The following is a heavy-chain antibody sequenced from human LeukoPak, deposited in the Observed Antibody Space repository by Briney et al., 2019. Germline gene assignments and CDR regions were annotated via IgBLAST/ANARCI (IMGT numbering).Heavy chain of an antibody. Sequence: SVKVSCKASGGTFSSYAISWVRQAPGQRLEWMGGIIPIFGTAKYAQKFQGRVKITAGESQSTAYMELSSLRSEDTAVYYCARRTGLSGLVDYWGQGTLVTVSS. CDR1: GGTFSSYA. J-gene: IGHJ4*02. D-gene: IGHD3/OR15-3a*01. CDR2: IIPIFGTA. V-gene: IGHV1-69*13. CDR3: ARRTGLSGLVDY.